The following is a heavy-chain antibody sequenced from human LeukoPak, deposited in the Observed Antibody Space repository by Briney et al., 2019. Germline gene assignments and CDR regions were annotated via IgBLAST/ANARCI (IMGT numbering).Heavy chain of an antibody. CDR1: GYSFTGYY. CDR3: ARVRYPDSNFDY. V-gene: IGHV1-2*04. Sequence: ASVRVSCKASGYSFTGYYMHWLRQAPGQGLEWMGWINPNSGGTNYAQKFQGWVTMTRDTSISTAYMELSRLRSDDTAVYYCARVRYPDSNFDYWGQGTLVTVSS. CDR2: INPNSGGT. D-gene: IGHD1-14*01. J-gene: IGHJ4*02.